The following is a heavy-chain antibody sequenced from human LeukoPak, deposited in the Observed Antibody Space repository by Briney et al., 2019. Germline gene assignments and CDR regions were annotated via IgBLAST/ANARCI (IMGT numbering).Heavy chain of an antibody. CDR3: ARFLYTSSSWYDS. Sequence: ASVKVSCKASGYTFTSYYMHWVRQAPGQGLEWMGIINPSGGSTSYAQKLQGRVTMTTDTSTSTAYMELRSLRSDDTAVYYCARFLYTSSSWYDSWGQGTLVTVSS. V-gene: IGHV1-46*01. CDR2: INPSGGST. J-gene: IGHJ5*01. D-gene: IGHD6-13*01. CDR1: GYTFTSYY.